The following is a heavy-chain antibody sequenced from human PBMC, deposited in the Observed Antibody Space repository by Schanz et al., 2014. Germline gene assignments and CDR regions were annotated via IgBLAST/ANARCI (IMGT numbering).Heavy chain of an antibody. D-gene: IGHD2-15*01. J-gene: IGHJ6*02. CDR1: GFTFSSYA. CDR2: ISGSGGST. CDR3: ARDILLDQLGYSHYYYAMDV. V-gene: IGHV3-23*01. Sequence: EVQLLESGGGLVQPGGSLRLSCAASGFTFSSYAMSWVRQAPGKGLEWVSAISGSGGSTYYADSVKGRFTISRDNSKNTLYLQMNSLRAEDTAVYYCARDILLDQLGYSHYYYAMDVWGQGTTVTGSS.